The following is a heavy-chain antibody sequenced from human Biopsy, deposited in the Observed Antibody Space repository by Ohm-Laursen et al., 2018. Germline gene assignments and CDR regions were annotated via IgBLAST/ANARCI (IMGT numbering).Heavy chain of an antibody. Sequence: SQTLSLTCTVSGGSVSSNTNYWAWIRQPPGKGLEWIGSIFYSGIIYHNPSLKSRVSISVDTSKNQFPLNLNSVTAADTAVYYCARHPTGFWFDPWGQGTLVIVSS. CDR3: ARHPTGFWFDP. CDR2: IFYSGII. J-gene: IGHJ5*02. V-gene: IGHV4-39*01. CDR1: GGSVSSNTNY.